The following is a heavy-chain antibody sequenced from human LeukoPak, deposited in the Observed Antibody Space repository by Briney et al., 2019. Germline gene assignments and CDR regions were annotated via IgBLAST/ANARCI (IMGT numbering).Heavy chain of an antibody. J-gene: IGHJ4*02. Sequence: SETLSLTCTVSGGSIASYYWSWIRQPPGKGREWIGYIYYIVSSDYHPSLKSRFTMTVPRSTRQISLKLSSVTAADTAVYYCARAVGGDGSRSLWGPGNLVTVSS. CDR2: IYYIVSS. V-gene: IGHV4-59*01. CDR1: GGSIASYY. CDR3: ARAVGGDGSRSL. D-gene: IGHD3-10*01.